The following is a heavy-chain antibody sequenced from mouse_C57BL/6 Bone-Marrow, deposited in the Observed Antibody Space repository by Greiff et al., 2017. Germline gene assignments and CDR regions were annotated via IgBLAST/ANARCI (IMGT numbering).Heavy chain of an antibody. D-gene: IGHD1-1*01. CDR1: GFNIKDYY. Sequence: VQLQQSGAELVRPGASVKLSCTASGFNIKDYYMHWVKQRPEQGLEWIGRIDPEDGDTEYAPKFPGKATMTADTSSNTAYLQLSSLTSEDTAVYYCTTSHYYGSSYPLRYFDGWGTGTTVTVSA. CDR3: TTSHYYGSSYPLRYFDG. V-gene: IGHV14-1*01. J-gene: IGHJ1*03. CDR2: IDPEDGDT.